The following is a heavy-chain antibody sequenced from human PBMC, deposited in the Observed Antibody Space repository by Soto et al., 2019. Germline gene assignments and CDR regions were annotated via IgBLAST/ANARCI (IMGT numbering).Heavy chain of an antibody. V-gene: IGHV5-10-1*01. CDR1: GCSFTRYW. D-gene: IGHD2-2*01. CDR2: IDPSDSYT. Sequence: PGACLKISCKGSGCSFTRYWMSWVRQMPGKGLEWMGRIDPSDSYTNYSPSFQGHVTISADKSISTAYLQWSSLKASDTAMYYCATHYCSSTSCYSWFDPWGQGTLVTSPQ. CDR3: ATHYCSSTSCYSWFDP. J-gene: IGHJ5*02.